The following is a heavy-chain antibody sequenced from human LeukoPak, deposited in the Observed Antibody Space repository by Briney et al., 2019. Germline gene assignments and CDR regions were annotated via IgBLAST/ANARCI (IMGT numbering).Heavy chain of an antibody. Sequence: SVKVSCKASGGTFSSYAISWVRQAPGQGLEWMGGIIPIFDTANYTQKFQGRVTITADESTSTAYMELSSLRSEDTAVYYCARVVGSGWGNPDYYYYGMDVWGQGTTVTVSS. CDR2: IIPIFDTA. CDR1: GGTFSSYA. D-gene: IGHD6-19*01. J-gene: IGHJ6*02. V-gene: IGHV1-69*13. CDR3: ARVVGSGWGNPDYYYYGMDV.